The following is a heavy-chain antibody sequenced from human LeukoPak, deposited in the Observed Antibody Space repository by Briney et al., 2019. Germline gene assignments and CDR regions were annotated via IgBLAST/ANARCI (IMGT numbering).Heavy chain of an antibody. J-gene: IGHJ4*02. Sequence: GGSLRLSCAASGFTFDDYGMSWVRQAPGKGLEWVSGINWNGGSTGYADSVKGRFTISRDNAKNSLYLQMNSLRTEDTALYHCARAPSGWYGELADYWGQGTLVTVSS. CDR2: INWNGGST. D-gene: IGHD3-10*01. CDR3: ARAPSGWYGELADY. V-gene: IGHV3-20*01. CDR1: GFTFDDYG.